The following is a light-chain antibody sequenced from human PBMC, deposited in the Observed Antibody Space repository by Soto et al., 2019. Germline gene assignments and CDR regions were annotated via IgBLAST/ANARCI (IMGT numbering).Light chain of an antibody. Sequence: EIVLIPCPAPLSLSQGEIAPLSCRASQSVSSYLAWYQQKPGQAPRLLIYDASNRATGIPARFSGSGSGTDFTLTISSLDPEDYEVYYSQQRSNWPALGQGPKLDIK. J-gene: IGKJ1*01. V-gene: IGKV3-11*01. CDR3: QQRSNWPA. CDR2: DAS. CDR1: QSVSSY.